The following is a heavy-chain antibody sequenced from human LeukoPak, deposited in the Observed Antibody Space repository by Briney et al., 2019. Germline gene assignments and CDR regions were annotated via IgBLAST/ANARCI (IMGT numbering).Heavy chain of an antibody. CDR1: GYTFTSYG. V-gene: IGHV1-18*01. CDR2: ISAYNGNT. CDR3: ARDSGRVTMIVVVITLDY. J-gene: IGHJ4*02. Sequence: ASAKVSCKASGYTFTSYGISWVRQAPGQGLEWMGWISAYNGNTNYAQKLQGRVTMTTDTSTSTAYMELRSLRSDDTAVYYCARDSGRVTMIVVVITLDYWGQGTLVTVSS. D-gene: IGHD3-22*01.